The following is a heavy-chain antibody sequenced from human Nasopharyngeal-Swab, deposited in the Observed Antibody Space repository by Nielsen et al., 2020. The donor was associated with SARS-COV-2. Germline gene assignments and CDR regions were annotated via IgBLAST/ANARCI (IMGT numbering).Heavy chain of an antibody. J-gene: IGHJ4*02. D-gene: IGHD4-17*01. Sequence: RQAPGKALEWLALIYWDDDKRYSPSLKSRLTITKDTSKNQVVLTMINMDPVDTATYYCAQRTTLTSYGYWGQGTLVTVSS. V-gene: IGHV2-5*02. CDR2: IYWDDDK. CDR3: AQRTTLTSYGY.